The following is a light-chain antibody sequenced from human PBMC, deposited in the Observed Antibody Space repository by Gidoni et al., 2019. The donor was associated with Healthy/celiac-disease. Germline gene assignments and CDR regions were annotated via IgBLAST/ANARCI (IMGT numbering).Light chain of an antibody. CDR1: SSDVGGYNY. Sequence: QSALTQPASVSGSPGPSITISCTGPSSDVGGYNYVSWYQQHPGKAPKLMIYDVSNRPSGVSNRFSGSKSGNTASLTISGLQAEDEADYYCSSYTSSSTLWVFGTGTKVTVL. J-gene: IGLJ1*01. CDR3: SSYTSSSTLWV. V-gene: IGLV2-14*03. CDR2: DVS.